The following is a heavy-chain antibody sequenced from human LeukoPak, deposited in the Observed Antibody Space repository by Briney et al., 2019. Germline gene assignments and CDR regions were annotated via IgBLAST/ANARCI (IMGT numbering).Heavy chain of an antibody. J-gene: IGHJ4*02. CDR2: ISGSGGST. CDR3: AKSRGATFGVVIMRPFDY. V-gene: IGHV3-23*01. CDR1: GFTFSSYA. Sequence: PGGSLRLSCAASGFTFSSYAMSWVRQAPGKGLEWVSAISGSGGSTYYADSVKGRFTISRDNSKNTLYLQMNSLRAEDTAVYYCAKSRGATFGVVIMRPFDYWGQGTLVTVSS. D-gene: IGHD3-3*01.